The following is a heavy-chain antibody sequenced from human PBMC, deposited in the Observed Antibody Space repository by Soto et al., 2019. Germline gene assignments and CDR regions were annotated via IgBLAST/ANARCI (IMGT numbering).Heavy chain of an antibody. CDR1: GYTFTSYA. CDR2: INAGNGNT. J-gene: IGHJ6*03. Sequence: ASVKVSCKASGYTFTSYAMHWVRQAPGQRLEWMGWINAGNGNTKYSQKFQGRVTITRDTSASTAYMELSSLRSEDTAVYYCARDMGSTSGHYYYYMEVRGKGTTVTVSS. D-gene: IGHD2-2*01. V-gene: IGHV1-3*01. CDR3: ARDMGSTSGHYYYYMEV.